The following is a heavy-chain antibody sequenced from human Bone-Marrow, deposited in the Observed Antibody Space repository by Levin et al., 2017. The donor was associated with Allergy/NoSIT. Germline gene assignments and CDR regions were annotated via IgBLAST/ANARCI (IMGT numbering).Heavy chain of an antibody. CDR2: ISSSAGSI. V-gene: IGHV3-48*03. CDR1: GFTFSNYE. J-gene: IGHJ4*02. CDR3: ARGVSYTDSSANYFDY. Sequence: PGGSLRLSCVASGFTFSNYEINWVRQAPGKGLEWVAYISSSAGSIYYSDSVKGRFTISRDNGKNSLYLQMNSLRVEDTAVYYCARGVSYTDSSANYFDYWGQGTLVTVSS. D-gene: IGHD3-22*01.